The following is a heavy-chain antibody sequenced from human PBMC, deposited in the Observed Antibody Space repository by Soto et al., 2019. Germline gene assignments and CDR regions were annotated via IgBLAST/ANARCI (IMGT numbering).Heavy chain of an antibody. J-gene: IGHJ5*02. V-gene: IGHV2-5*02. CDR1: GFSLITSGVG. CDR2: IDWDDDK. D-gene: IGHD6-13*01. Sequence: QITLKESGPPLVKPTQTLTLTCTFSGFSLITSGVGVGWIRQPPGKALEWLALIDWDDDKRYSPSLKSRLTITKDTSKNQVVLTMTNMDPVDTATYYCAHRGYSSSWVNWFDPWGQGTLVTVSS. CDR3: AHRGYSSSWVNWFDP.